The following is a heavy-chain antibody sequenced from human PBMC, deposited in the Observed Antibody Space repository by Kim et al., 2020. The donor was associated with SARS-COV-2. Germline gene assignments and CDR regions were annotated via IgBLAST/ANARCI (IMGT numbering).Heavy chain of an antibody. J-gene: IGHJ5*02. CDR3: AREVRWGGQNWFDP. D-gene: IGHD3-16*01. V-gene: IGHV3-13*01. Sequence: PVSVKGRFTISRKNAKNSLYLQMNSLRAGDTAVYYCAREVRWGGQNWFDPWGQGTLVTVSS.